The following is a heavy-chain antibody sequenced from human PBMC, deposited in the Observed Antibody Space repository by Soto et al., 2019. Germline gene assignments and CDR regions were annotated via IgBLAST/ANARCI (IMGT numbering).Heavy chain of an antibody. CDR2: FIPIFGTA. D-gene: IGHD5-12*01. CDR3: ARDRYGGGYSGYDYLLHY. J-gene: IGHJ4*02. CDR1: GGTFSSYA. Sequence: QVQLVQSGAEVKKPGSSVKVSCKASGGTFSSYAISWVRQAPGQGLEWMGGFIPIFGTANYAQKFQGRVTITADESTSTAYMELSSRRSEDTAVYYCARDRYGGGYSGYDYLLHYWVQGTLVTVSS. V-gene: IGHV1-69*01.